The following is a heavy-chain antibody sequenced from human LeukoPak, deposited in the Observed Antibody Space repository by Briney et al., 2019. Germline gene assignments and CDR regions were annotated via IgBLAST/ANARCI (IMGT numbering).Heavy chain of an antibody. CDR3: ARGLWFGDENPPYFDY. D-gene: IGHD3-10*01. CDR1: GGSISSSNYY. V-gene: IGHV4-61*02. Sequence: SVTLSLTCTVSGGSISSSNYYWRWIRQPAGKGLEWIGRIYTSGSTNYNPSLKSRVTISVDTSKNQFSLKLSSVTAADTAVYYCARGLWFGDENPPYFDYWGQGTLVTVSS. J-gene: IGHJ4*02. CDR2: IYTSGST.